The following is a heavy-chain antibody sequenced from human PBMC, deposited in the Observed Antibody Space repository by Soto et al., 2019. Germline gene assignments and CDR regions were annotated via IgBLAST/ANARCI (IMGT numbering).Heavy chain of an antibody. Sequence: EVQLLESGGGLVQPGGSLRLSCAASGFTFSSYAMSWVRQAPGKGLEWVSAISGSGGSTYYADSVKGRSTISRDNSKNTLYLQMNSLRAEDTAVYYCAKDGSGYCSGGSCYPYAFDIWGQGTMVTVSS. CDR2: ISGSGGST. CDR1: GFTFSSYA. J-gene: IGHJ3*02. V-gene: IGHV3-23*01. D-gene: IGHD2-15*01. CDR3: AKDGSGYCSGGSCYPYAFDI.